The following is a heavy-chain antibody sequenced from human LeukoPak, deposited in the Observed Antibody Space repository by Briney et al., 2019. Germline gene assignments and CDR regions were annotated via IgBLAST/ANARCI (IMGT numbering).Heavy chain of an antibody. Sequence: SETLSLTCTVSGGSISSYYWSWIRQPPGKGLEWIGYIYYSGSTNYNPSLKSRVTISVDTSKNQFSLKLSSVTAADTAVYYCARESEMATSTTDWSQGTLVTVCS. CDR2: IYYSGST. D-gene: IGHD5-24*01. CDR3: ARESEMATSTTD. CDR1: GGSISSYY. V-gene: IGHV4-59*01. J-gene: IGHJ4*02.